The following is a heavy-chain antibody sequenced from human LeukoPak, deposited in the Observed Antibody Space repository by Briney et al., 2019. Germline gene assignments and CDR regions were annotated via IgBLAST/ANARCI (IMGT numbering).Heavy chain of an antibody. J-gene: IGHJ5*02. Sequence: DSVKVSCKASGYTFTSYGISWVRQAPGQGLEWIGWNSAYNDNTNYAQKLQGRVTMTTNTSTSTAYMELRSLRSDDTAVYYCARDPGDSNAWFDPWGQGTLVTVSS. CDR1: GYTFTSYG. D-gene: IGHD4-11*01. CDR2: NSAYNDNT. V-gene: IGHV1-18*01. CDR3: ARDPGDSNAWFDP.